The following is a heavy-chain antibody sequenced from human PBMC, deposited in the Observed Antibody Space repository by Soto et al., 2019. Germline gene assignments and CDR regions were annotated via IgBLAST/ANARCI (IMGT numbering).Heavy chain of an antibody. D-gene: IGHD6-6*01. CDR2: INHDGNT. J-gene: IGHJ4*01. V-gene: IGHV4-34*01. CDR1: GGSFTSNY. Sequence: SETLSLTCGVFGGSFTSNYRTWIRQPPGKGLEWIGEINHDGNTNYSPSLKSRVTISVDTSKNQFSLRLTSVTAADTAVYYCASARYDYWGHGTLVTVSS. CDR3: ASARYDY.